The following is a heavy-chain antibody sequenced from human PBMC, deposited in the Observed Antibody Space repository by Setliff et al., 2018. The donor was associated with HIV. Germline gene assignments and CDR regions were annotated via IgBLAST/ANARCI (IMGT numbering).Heavy chain of an antibody. CDR3: ARFAAAGAPGPTDFAY. CDR2: IYHSGST. CDR1: GFSISSGYY. J-gene: IGHJ4*02. V-gene: IGHV4-38-2*01. D-gene: IGHD6-13*01. Sequence: ASETLSLTCAVSGFSISSGYYWGWIRQPPGKGLEWIGIIYHSGSTYYNPSLKSRVTISVDTSKNQFSLRLSSVSAADTAVYYCARFAAAGAPGPTDFAYWGQGTLVTVSS.